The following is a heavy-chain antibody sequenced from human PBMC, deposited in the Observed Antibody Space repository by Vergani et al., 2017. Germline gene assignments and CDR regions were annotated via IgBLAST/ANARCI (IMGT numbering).Heavy chain of an antibody. J-gene: IGHJ5*02. CDR2: IIPIFGTA. V-gene: IGHV1-69*06. CDR1: GGTFSSYA. CDR3: ARVAVAGQWFDP. Sequence: QVQLVQSGAEVKKPGSSVKVSCKASGGTFSSYAISWVRQAPGQGLEWMGGIIPIFGTANYAQKFQGRVTMTRDTSTSTVYMELSSLRSEDTAVYYCARVAVAGQWFDPWGQGTLVTVSS. D-gene: IGHD6-19*01.